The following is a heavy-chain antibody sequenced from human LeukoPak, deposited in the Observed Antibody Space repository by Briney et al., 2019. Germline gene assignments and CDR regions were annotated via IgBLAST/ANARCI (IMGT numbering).Heavy chain of an antibody. V-gene: IGHV5-51*01. CDR2: IYPGDSDT. D-gene: IGHD3-16*01. Sequence: GESLKISCKTSGYSFTSYWIGWVRQMPGKGLEWMGVIYPGDSDTRYSPSFQGQVTISADKSLSTAYLQWSGLKASDTAMYYCARQLTMITVPRDAFDIWGQGTMVTVSS. J-gene: IGHJ3*02. CDR1: GYSFTSYW. CDR3: ARQLTMITVPRDAFDI.